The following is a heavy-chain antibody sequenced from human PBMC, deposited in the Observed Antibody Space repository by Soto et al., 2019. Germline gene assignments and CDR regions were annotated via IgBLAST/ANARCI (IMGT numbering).Heavy chain of an antibody. J-gene: IGHJ4*02. D-gene: IGHD3-16*02. Sequence: ASVKVSCKASGYTFTSYGISWVRQAPGQGLEWMGWISAYNGNTNYAQKLQGRVTMTTDTSTSTAYMELRSLRSDDTAVYYCARDEPFYDYIWGSHRVGDDWGQGSSVTGSS. CDR3: ARDEPFYDYIWGSHRVGDD. CDR1: GYTFTSYG. CDR2: ISAYNGNT. V-gene: IGHV1-18*01.